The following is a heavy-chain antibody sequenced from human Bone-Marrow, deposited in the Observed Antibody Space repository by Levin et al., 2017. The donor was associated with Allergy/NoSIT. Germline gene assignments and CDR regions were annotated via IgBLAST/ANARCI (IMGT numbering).Heavy chain of an antibody. J-gene: IGHJ6*03. V-gene: IGHV5-10-1*01. Sequence: GESLKISCKGSGYSFTSYWISWVRQMPGKGLEWMGRIDPSDSYTNYSPSFQGHVTISADKSISTAYLQWSSLKASDTAMYYCARVLYYCSGGSCYPNYYYYYYMDVWGKGTTVTVSS. CDR3: ARVLYYCSGGSCYPNYYYYYYMDV. CDR1: GYSFTSYW. D-gene: IGHD2-15*01. CDR2: IDPSDSYT.